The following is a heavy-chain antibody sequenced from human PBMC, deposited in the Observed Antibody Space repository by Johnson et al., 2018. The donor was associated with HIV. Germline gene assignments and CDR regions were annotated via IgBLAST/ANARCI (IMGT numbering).Heavy chain of an antibody. D-gene: IGHD6-13*01. CDR1: GFTFDEYG. CDR2: IYSGGST. Sequence: VQLVESGGGVERPGGSLRLSCVGSGFTFDEYGMSWVRQAPGKGLEWVSVIYSGGSTYYADSVKGRFTISRDNSKSTLYLQMNSLRAEDTAVYYCAKVAVATAAGGVALDIWGPGTMVIVSS. V-gene: IGHV3-66*01. CDR3: AKVAVATAAGGVALDI. J-gene: IGHJ3*02.